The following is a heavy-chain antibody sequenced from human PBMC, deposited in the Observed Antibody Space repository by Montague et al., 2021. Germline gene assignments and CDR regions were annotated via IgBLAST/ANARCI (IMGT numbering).Heavy chain of an antibody. D-gene: IGHD1-26*01. Sequence: SETLSLTCTVSGAYISNYKWNWIRQPPGKGLEWIGYIYSSGNTNYNPSLKSRVTISVDTSRNQFSLEVSSVTAADTAMYYCAREWSGFDFWGHGTMVTVSS. CDR1: GAYISNYK. CDR3: AREWSGFDF. J-gene: IGHJ3*01. V-gene: IGHV4-59*01. CDR2: IYSSGNT.